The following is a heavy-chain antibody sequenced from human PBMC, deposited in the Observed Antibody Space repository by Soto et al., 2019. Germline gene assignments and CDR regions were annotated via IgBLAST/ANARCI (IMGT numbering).Heavy chain of an antibody. CDR2: ISGSGGST. J-gene: IGHJ3*02. Sequence: EVQLLESGGGLVQPGGSLRLSCAASGFTFSSYAMSWVRQAPGKGLEWVSAISGSGGSTYYADSVKGRFTISRDNSKNTLYLQMNSRRAEDTAVYYCAKDQYCSGGSCYPDSFDIWGQGTMVTVSS. CDR1: GFTFSSYA. V-gene: IGHV3-23*01. D-gene: IGHD2-15*01. CDR3: AKDQYCSGGSCYPDSFDI.